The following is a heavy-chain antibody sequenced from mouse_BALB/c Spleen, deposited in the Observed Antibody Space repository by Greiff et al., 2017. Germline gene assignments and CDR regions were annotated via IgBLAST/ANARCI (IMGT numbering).Heavy chain of an antibody. Sequence: VQLQQSGAELVKPGASVKLSCTASGFNIKDTYMHWVKQRPEQGLEWIGRIDPANGNTKYDPKFQGKATITADTSSNTAYLQLSSLTSEDTAVYYCARYDYEAWFAYWGQGTLVTVSA. CDR2: IDPANGNT. J-gene: IGHJ3*01. D-gene: IGHD2-4*01. V-gene: IGHV14-3*02. CDR1: GFNIKDTY. CDR3: ARYDYEAWFAY.